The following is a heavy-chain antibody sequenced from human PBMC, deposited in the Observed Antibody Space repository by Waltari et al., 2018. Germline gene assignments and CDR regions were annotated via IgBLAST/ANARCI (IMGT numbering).Heavy chain of an antibody. CDR1: GASVSSRIHY. CDR2: ITHSGSS. J-gene: IGHJ4*02. V-gene: IGHV4-39*07. CDR3: ARHMTTVTTSSFDY. D-gene: IGHD4-17*01. Sequence: QLQLQESGPGLVKPSETLSLTCTVSGASVSSRIHYWGWIRQSPGKGLEWIGSITHSGSSYYNPSRRSRVTLLVDTSKNQFSLRVNSVTAADMALYYCARHMTTVTTSSFDYWGQGALVTVSS.